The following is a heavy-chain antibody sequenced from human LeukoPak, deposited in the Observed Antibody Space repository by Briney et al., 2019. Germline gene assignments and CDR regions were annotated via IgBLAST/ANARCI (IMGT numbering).Heavy chain of an antibody. CDR2: ITGSGGST. CDR1: GFTFSTYA. CDR3: ARDERLLSFLK. Sequence: GGSLRLSCAASGFTFSTYAMSWVRQAPGKGLEWVSGITGSGGSTYYADSVKGRFTISRDNSKNTLYLQMNSLRAEDTAIYYCARDERLLSFLKWGQGTLVTVSS. D-gene: IGHD3-3*01. J-gene: IGHJ4*02. V-gene: IGHV3-23*01.